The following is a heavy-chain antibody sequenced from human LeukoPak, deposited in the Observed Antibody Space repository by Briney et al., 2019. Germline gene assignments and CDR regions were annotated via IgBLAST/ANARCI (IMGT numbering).Heavy chain of an antibody. Sequence: SETLSLTCTVSGYSISSGYYWGWIRQPPGKGLEWIGSIYHSGSTYYNPSLKSRVTISVDTSKNQFSLKLSSVTAADTAVYYCARDSRSITMVRGDEEDYWGQGTLVTVSS. D-gene: IGHD3-10*01. CDR1: GYSISSGYY. V-gene: IGHV4-38-2*02. CDR3: ARDSRSITMVRGDEEDY. CDR2: IYHSGST. J-gene: IGHJ4*02.